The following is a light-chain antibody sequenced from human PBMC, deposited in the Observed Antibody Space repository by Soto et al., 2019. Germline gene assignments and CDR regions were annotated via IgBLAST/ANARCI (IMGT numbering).Light chain of an antibody. CDR1: QSISNY. J-gene: IGKJ1*01. Sequence: DIQMTQSPSSLSASVGDRVTITCRASQSISNYLNWYQQKPGKAPKLLMFAASSLQSGVPSRFSGGGSGTDFTLIISSLHPEDFATYYCQQSYSSPRTFGQGTKVEIK. CDR2: AAS. CDR3: QQSYSSPRT. V-gene: IGKV1-39*01.